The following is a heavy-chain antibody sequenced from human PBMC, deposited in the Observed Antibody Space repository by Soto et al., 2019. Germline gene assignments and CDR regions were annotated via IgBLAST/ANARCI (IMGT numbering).Heavy chain of an antibody. CDR2: ISGSGGST. Sequence: PGGSLRPSFAASGFPFSGYAMSWVRQAPGKGLEWVSAISGSGGSTYYADSVKGRFTISRDNSKNTLYLQMNSLRAEDTAVYYCAKEWIQLWLVDYWGQGTLVTVSS. CDR3: AKEWIQLWLVDY. D-gene: IGHD5-18*01. J-gene: IGHJ4*02. CDR1: GFPFSGYA. V-gene: IGHV3-23*01.